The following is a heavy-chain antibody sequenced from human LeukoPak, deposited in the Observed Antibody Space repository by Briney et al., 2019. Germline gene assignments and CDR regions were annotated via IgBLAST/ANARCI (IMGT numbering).Heavy chain of an antibody. CDR1: GYTFTSYD. D-gene: IGHD2-2*01. CDR2: MSPNSGNT. CDR3: ARALAVVVPAAMAY. J-gene: IGHJ4*02. V-gene: IGHV1-8*01. Sequence: ASVKVSCKASGYTFTSYDINWVRQATGQGLEWMGWMSPNSGNTGYAQKFQGRVTMTRDTSINTAYMELSRLRSDDTAIYYCARALAVVVPAAMAYWGQGTLVTVSS.